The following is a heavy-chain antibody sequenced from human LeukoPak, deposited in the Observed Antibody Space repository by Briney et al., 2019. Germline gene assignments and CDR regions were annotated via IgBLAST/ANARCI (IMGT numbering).Heavy chain of an antibody. CDR3: AHSNYVTNWFDP. CDR1: GFTFSASA. Sequence: RGSLRLSCAASGFTFSASAIHWVRQASGKGLEWVGRIRSKANSYATAYGASVKGRFTISRDDSKNTAYLQMNSLKTEDTAVYYCAHSNYVTNWFDPWGQGTLVTVSS. CDR2: IRSKANSYAT. J-gene: IGHJ5*02. V-gene: IGHV3-73*01. D-gene: IGHD4-11*01.